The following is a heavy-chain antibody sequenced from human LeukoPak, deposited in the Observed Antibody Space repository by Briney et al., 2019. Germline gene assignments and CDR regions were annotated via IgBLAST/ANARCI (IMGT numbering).Heavy chain of an antibody. Sequence: SETLSLTCTVYGGSISSYYWSWLRQPPGKGLEWIGYIYYSGSTNYNPSLKSRVTISVDTSKNQFSLKLSSVTAADTAVYYCARENPVDTAIDYWGQGTLVTVSS. J-gene: IGHJ4*02. CDR3: ARENPVDTAIDY. CDR1: GGSISSYY. CDR2: IYYSGST. D-gene: IGHD5-18*01. V-gene: IGHV4-59*01.